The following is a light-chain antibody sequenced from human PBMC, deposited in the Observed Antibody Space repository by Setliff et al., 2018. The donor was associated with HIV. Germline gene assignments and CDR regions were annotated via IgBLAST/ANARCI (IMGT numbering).Light chain of an antibody. CDR3: QHFQSFQLS. V-gene: IGKV1-13*02. Sequence: AIQLTQSPSSLSASVGDRVTITCRASQRISSVLAWYQQRPGSPPKLLIYDVSSLQGGVPSRFSGSGSGTDFTLTISSLQPEDFATYYCQHFQSFQLSFGGGTKVDIK. CDR2: DVS. CDR1: QRISSV. J-gene: IGKJ4*01.